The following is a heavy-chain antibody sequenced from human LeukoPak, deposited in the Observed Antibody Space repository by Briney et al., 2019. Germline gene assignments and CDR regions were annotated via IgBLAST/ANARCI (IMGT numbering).Heavy chain of an antibody. CDR2: INHSGST. V-gene: IGHV4-34*01. D-gene: IGHD3-22*01. J-gene: IGHJ4*02. Sequence: SETLSLTCAVYGGSFSGYYWSWIRQPPGKGLEWIGEINHSGSTNYNPSLKSRVTISVDTSKNQFSLKLSSVTAADTAVYYCASTSAYYYDSSGYLNFDYWGQGTLVTVSS. CDR1: GGSFSGYY. CDR3: ASTSAYYYDSSGYLNFDY.